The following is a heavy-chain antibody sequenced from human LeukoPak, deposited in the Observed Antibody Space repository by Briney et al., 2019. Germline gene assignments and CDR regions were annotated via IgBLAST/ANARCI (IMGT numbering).Heavy chain of an antibody. D-gene: IGHD2-21*02. Sequence: SETLSLTCAVSGGSISSGGYSYNWIRQPPGKGLEWIGYIYNSGSTSYNPSLKSRVTMSVDTSKNQFSLKLSFVTAADTAVYYCARGWGPEYCGGDCHRHFDYWGQGALVTVSS. V-gene: IGHV4-30-4*07. CDR1: GGSISSGGYS. J-gene: IGHJ4*02. CDR2: IYNSGST. CDR3: ARGWGPEYCGGDCHRHFDY.